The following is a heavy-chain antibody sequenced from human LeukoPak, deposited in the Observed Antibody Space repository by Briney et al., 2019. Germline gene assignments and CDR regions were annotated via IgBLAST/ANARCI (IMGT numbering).Heavy chain of an antibody. V-gene: IGHV4-34*01. D-gene: IGHD2-2*01. CDR3: ASGEVALPADTDLTSGMDV. CDR1: GGSFSGYH. J-gene: IGHJ6*02. Sequence: PSETLSLTCAVYGGSFSGYHWSWIRQPPGKGLEWLGEINHSGSTNYNPSLKSRVTISVDTSKNQFSLKLSSVTAADTAVYYCASGEVALPADTDLTSGMDVWGQGTTVTVSS. CDR2: INHSGST.